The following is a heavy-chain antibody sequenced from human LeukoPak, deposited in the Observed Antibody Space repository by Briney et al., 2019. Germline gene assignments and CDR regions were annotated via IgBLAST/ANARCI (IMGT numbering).Heavy chain of an antibody. V-gene: IGHV1-8*03. J-gene: IGHJ6*03. CDR2: MNPNSGNT. CDR3: AKDLLRANYYYYYMDV. CDR1: GYTFTSYD. D-gene: IGHD3-10*01. Sequence: ASVKVSCKASGYTFTSYDINWVRQATGQGLEWMGWMNPNSGNTGYAQKFQGRVTITRNTSISTAYMELSRLRSDDTAVYYCAKDLLRANYYYYYMDVWGKGTTVTVSS.